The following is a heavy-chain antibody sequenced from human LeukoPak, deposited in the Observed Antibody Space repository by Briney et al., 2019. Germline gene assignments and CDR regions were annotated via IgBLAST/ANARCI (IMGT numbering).Heavy chain of an antibody. CDR3: ARVSTYFGVVTDFDY. D-gene: IGHD3-3*01. Sequence: ASVKVSCKASGYTFTSYDINWVRQAPGQGLEWMGWMNPNSGNTGYAQKFQGRVTMTRNTSISTAYMELSSPRSEDTAVYYCARVSTYFGVVTDFDYWGQGTLVTVSS. V-gene: IGHV1-8*01. CDR1: GYTFTSYD. CDR2: MNPNSGNT. J-gene: IGHJ4*02.